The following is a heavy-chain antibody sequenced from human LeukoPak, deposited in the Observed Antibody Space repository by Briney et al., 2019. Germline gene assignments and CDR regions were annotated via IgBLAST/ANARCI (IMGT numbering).Heavy chain of an antibody. V-gene: IGHV3-23*01. D-gene: IGHD3-22*01. Sequence: GGSLRLSCAASGVTFSSDAMSWVRQAPGKGLEWVSAISGSGGSTSYADSVKGRFTIYRDNSKTTLYLQMNSLRAEDTAVYYCAKLVFGDSSGFVGYWGQGTLVTVSS. CDR3: AKLVFGDSSGFVGY. CDR2: ISGSGGST. J-gene: IGHJ4*02. CDR1: GVTFSSDA.